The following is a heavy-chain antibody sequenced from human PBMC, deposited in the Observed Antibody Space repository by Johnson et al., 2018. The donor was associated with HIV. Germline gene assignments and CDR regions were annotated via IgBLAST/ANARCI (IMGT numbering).Heavy chain of an antibody. J-gene: IGHJ3*02. V-gene: IGHV3-30*02. CDR3: AKAYGDYPYDAFDI. CDR2: IRYDGSNK. Sequence: QVQLVESGGGVVQPGRSLRLSCAASGFTFSSYAMSWVRQAPGKGLEWVAFIRYDGSNKYYADSVKGRFTISRDNSKNTLYLQMNSLRAEDTAVYYCAKAYGDYPYDAFDIWGQGTMVTVSS. D-gene: IGHD4-17*01. CDR1: GFTFSSYA.